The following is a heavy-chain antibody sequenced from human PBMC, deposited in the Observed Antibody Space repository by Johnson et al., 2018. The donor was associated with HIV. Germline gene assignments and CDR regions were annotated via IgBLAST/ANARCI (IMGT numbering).Heavy chain of an antibody. CDR2: IGTTGDT. V-gene: IGHV3-13*01. CDR3: AKTLGFGTEDTFDI. Sequence: VQLMESGGGLVQPGGSLRLSCAASGFTFSNYDMHWVRQVTGKGLEWVSSIGTTGDTYYPGSVKGRFTISRENAKNSLYLQLNNLRAGDTAVYYCAKTLGFGTEDTFDIWGQGTMVTVSS. D-gene: IGHD3-10*01. J-gene: IGHJ3*02. CDR1: GFTFSNYD.